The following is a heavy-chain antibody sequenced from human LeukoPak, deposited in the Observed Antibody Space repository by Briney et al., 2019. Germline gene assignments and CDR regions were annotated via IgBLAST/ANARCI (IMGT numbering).Heavy chain of an antibody. V-gene: IGHV4-30-4*01. Sequence: SETLSLTCTVSGGSISSGDYYWSWIRQPPGKGLEWIGYIYYSGSIYYNPSLKSRVTISVDTSKNQFSLKLSSVTAADTAVYYCARVYSSSWYSFDYWGQGTLVTVSS. CDR1: GGSISSGDYY. CDR3: ARVYSSSWYSFDY. J-gene: IGHJ4*02. D-gene: IGHD6-13*01. CDR2: IYYSGSI.